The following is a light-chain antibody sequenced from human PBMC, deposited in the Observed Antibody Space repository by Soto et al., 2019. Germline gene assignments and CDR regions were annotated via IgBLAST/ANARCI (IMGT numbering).Light chain of an antibody. V-gene: IGKV3-11*01. CDR3: KQSSPWLT. CDR1: QSVSSY. CDR2: DAS. J-gene: IGKJ4*01. Sequence: EIVLTQSPATLSLSPGERATLSCRASQSVSSYLAWYQQKPGQAPRLLIYDASSRATGIPARFSGSGSGTDFTLTISSLEHEVFVIYYCKQSSPWLTFGGGTKVEIK.